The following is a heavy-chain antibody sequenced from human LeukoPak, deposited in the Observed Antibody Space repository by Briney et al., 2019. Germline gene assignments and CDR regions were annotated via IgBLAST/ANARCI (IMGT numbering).Heavy chain of an antibody. D-gene: IGHD3-22*01. V-gene: IGHV3-7*03. CDR1: GFTFSSYW. Sequence: GGSLRLSCAASGFTFSSYWMNWVRQAPGKGLEWVANIKQDGSEKCYVDSVKGRFTISRDNAKNSLYLQMNSLRAEDTAVYYCATPLDYYDSSGYHQGGDWGQGTLVTVSS. CDR3: ATPLDYYDSSGYHQGGD. CDR2: IKQDGSEK. J-gene: IGHJ4*02.